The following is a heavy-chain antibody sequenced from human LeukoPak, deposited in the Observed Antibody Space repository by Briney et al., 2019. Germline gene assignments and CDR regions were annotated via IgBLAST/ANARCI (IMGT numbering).Heavy chain of an antibody. D-gene: IGHD4-17*01. CDR3: ARDQSGSTTVTVTTDYWYFDV. CDR2: INPTGTYT. CDR1: GYRFTSTY. V-gene: IGHV1-46*01. Sequence: ASVKVSCKASGYRFTSTYMHWVRQALGQGLEWMGLINPTGTYTKYAQKFQGRVSMTRDTSTSTDYMELRSLTSEDSAVYYCARDQSGSTTVTVTTDYWYFDVWGRGTLVTVSS. J-gene: IGHJ2*01.